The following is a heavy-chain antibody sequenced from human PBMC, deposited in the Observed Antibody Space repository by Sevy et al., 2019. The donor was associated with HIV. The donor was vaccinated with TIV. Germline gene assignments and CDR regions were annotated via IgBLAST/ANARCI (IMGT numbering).Heavy chain of an antibody. Sequence: ASVKVSCKASGGTFSSYAISWVRQAPGQGLEWMGGIIPIFGTANYAQKFQGRVTITADESTSTAYMELSSLRSEDTAVYYCATGAYYYGSSGYPRFGFDYWGQGTLVTVSS. CDR1: GGTFSSYA. V-gene: IGHV1-69*13. CDR3: ATGAYYYGSSGYPRFGFDY. CDR2: IIPIFGTA. J-gene: IGHJ4*02. D-gene: IGHD3-22*01.